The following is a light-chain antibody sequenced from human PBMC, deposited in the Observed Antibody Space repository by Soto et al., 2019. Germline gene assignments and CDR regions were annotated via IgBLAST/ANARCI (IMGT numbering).Light chain of an antibody. CDR2: DST. Sequence: VLTQSPGTLSLSPGDRATLFCRARQSIHTSLAWYQQKSGKPPRLVIYDSTLRANGVPDRFGGSRSGTEFTLTINSLEPEDFAVYYCQQRNVWPPITFGQGTRLEIK. J-gene: IGKJ5*01. CDR1: QSIHTS. CDR3: QQRNVWPPIT. V-gene: IGKV3-11*01.